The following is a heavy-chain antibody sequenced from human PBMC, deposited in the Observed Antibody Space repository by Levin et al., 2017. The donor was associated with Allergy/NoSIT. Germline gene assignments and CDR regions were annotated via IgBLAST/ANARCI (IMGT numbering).Heavy chain of an antibody. CDR3: ARDNWFDP. CDR1: GFTFSSYA. Sequence: GGSLRLSCAASGFTFSSYAMHWVRQAPGKGLEWVAVISYDGSNKYYADSVKGRFTISRDNSKNTLYLQMNSLRAEDTAVYYCARDNWFDPWGQGTLVTVSS. V-gene: IGHV3-30-3*01. J-gene: IGHJ5*02. CDR2: ISYDGSNK.